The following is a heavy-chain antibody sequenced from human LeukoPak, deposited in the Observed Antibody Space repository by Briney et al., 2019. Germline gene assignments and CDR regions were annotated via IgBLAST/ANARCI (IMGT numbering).Heavy chain of an antibody. J-gene: IGHJ4*02. D-gene: IGHD3-10*01. CDR2: IYYSGST. CDR3: ANYYGSGSYSDY. V-gene: IGHV4-59*01. CDR1: GGSISNYY. Sequence: SETLSLTCSVSGGSISNYYWSWIRQPPGKGLEWIGYIYYSGSTNYDPSLRSRVTISVDTSQNEFSLNLISVTAADTAVYYCANYYGSGSYSDYWGQGTLVTVSS.